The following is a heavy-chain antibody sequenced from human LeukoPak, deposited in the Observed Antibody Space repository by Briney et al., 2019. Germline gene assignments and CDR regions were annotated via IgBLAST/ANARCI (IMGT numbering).Heavy chain of an antibody. V-gene: IGHV4-59*01. CDR3: ARSRGYFDY. Sequence: SETLSLTCTVSGGSISSYYWSWIRQPPGKGLEWIGYIYYSGSTNYDPSLKSRVTISVDTSKNQFSLKLSSVTAADTALYYCARSRGYFDYWGQGTLVTVSS. D-gene: IGHD6-13*01. CDR2: IYYSGST. CDR1: GGSISSYY. J-gene: IGHJ4*02.